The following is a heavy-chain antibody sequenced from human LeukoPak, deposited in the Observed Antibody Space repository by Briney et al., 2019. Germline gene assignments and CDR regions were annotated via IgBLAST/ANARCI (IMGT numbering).Heavy chain of an antibody. V-gene: IGHV3-23*01. CDR1: GFTFSSYA. Sequence: GGSLRLPCAASGFTFSSYAMSWVRQAPGKGLEWVSAISGSGGSTYYADSVKGRFTISRDNSKNTLYLQMNSLRAEDTAVYYCAKNLLQGSGWNYWGQGTLVTVSS. D-gene: IGHD6-19*01. CDR2: ISGSGGST. CDR3: AKNLLQGSGWNY. J-gene: IGHJ4*02.